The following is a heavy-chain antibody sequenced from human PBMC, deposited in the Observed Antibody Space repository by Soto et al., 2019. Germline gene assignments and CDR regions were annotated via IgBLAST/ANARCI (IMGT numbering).Heavy chain of an antibody. CDR2: ISAYNGNT. CDR1: GYTFTSYG. V-gene: IGHV1-18*01. CDR3: ARDTQYDFWSGFPSNYYYFGLDV. D-gene: IGHD3-3*01. J-gene: IGHJ6*02. Sequence: GASVKVSCKASGYTFTSYGISWVRQAPGQGLEWMGWISAYNGNTNYAQKLQGRVTMTTDTSTSTAYMELRSLRSDDTAVYYCARDTQYDFWSGFPSNYYYFGLDVWGQGTTVTVSS.